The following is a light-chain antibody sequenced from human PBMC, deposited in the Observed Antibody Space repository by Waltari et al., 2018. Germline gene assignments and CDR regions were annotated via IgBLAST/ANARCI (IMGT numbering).Light chain of an antibody. J-gene: IGKJ4*01. Sequence: VVLTQSPATLSLSAGEGATLSCRASQNINTFLAWYQQKPGQAPRLLIYDVSNRATGVPVRFSGGGSGTDFTLTISSLEPEDFAVYYCQQRAVWPPNFGGGTKVEIK. CDR2: DVS. CDR3: QQRAVWPPN. CDR1: QNINTF. V-gene: IGKV3-11*01.